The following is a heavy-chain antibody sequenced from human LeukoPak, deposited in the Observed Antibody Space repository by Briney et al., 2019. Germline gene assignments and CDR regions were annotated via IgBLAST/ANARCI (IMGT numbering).Heavy chain of an antibody. D-gene: IGHD6-19*01. J-gene: IGHJ6*03. CDR2: INPNSGGT. CDR1: GYTFTGYY. V-gene: IGHV1-2*02. CDR3: ARDALAVAGTLYYYMDV. Sequence: ASVKVSCKASGYTFTGYYMHWVRQAPGQGLEWMGWINPNSGGTNYAQKFQGRVTMTRDTSISTAYMELSRLRSDDTAVYYCARDALAVAGTLYYYMDVWGKGTTVTVSS.